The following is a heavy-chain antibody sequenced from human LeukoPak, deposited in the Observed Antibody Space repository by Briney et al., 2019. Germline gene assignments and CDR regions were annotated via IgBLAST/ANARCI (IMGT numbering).Heavy chain of an antibody. D-gene: IGHD6-13*01. CDR3: ARDSKAAAGLGRRYYYYYYMDV. V-gene: IGHV3-33*01. CDR1: GFTFSSYG. CDR2: IWYDGSSK. J-gene: IGHJ6*03. Sequence: PGGSLRLSCAASGFTFSSYGMHWVRQAPGKGLEWVAVIWYDGSSKYYADSVKGRFTISRDNSKNTLYLQMNSLRAEDTAVYYCARDSKAAAGLGRRYYYYYYMDVWGKGTTVTVSS.